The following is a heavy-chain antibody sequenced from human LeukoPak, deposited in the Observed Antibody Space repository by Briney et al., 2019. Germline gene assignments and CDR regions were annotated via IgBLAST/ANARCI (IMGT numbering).Heavy chain of an antibody. Sequence: GGSLRLSCAASGFTFSSYSMNWVRQAPGKGLEWVSSISSSSSYIYYADSVKGRFTISRDNAKNSLYLQMNSLRAEDTAVYYCARVGVYHAAAGNWGQGTLVTVSS. CDR3: ARVGVYHAAAGN. J-gene: IGHJ4*02. D-gene: IGHD6-13*01. CDR1: GFTFSSYS. CDR2: ISSSSSYI. V-gene: IGHV3-21*01.